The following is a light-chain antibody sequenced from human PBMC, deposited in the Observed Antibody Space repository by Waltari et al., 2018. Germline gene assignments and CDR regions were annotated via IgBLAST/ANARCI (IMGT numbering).Light chain of an antibody. Sequence: AIRMTQSPSSFSASTGDRVTITCRASQGISSYLAWYQQKPGKAPKLLIYAASTLQSGVPSRFNGSGSGTDFTLTISCLQSEDFATYYCQQYYRYPQTFGQGTKLEIK. CDR3: QQYYRYPQT. CDR2: AAS. CDR1: QGISSY. J-gene: IGKJ2*01. V-gene: IGKV1-8*01.